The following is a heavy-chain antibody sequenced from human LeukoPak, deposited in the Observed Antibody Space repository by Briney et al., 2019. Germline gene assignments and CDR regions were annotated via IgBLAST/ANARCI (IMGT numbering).Heavy chain of an antibody. CDR2: ISSSSSYI. D-gene: IGHD3-10*01. Sequence: GGSLRLSCAASGFTFSSYSMNWVRQAPGKGLEWVSSISSSSSYIYYADSVKGRFTISRDNAKNSLYLQMNNLRAEDTAVYYCARDRITMVRRFDYWAREPWSPSPQ. J-gene: IGHJ4*02. CDR3: ARDRITMVRRFDY. CDR1: GFTFSSYS. V-gene: IGHV3-21*01.